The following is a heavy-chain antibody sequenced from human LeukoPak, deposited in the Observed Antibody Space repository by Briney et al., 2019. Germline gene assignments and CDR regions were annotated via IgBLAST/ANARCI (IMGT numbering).Heavy chain of an antibody. V-gene: IGHV4-59*01. CDR1: GGSISSYY. CDR2: IYYSGST. CDR3: ARQAVPAAKKNWFDP. J-gene: IGHJ5*02. Sequence: PSETLSLTCTVSGGSISSYYWSWIWQPPGKGLEWIGYIYYSGSTNYNPSLKSRVTISVDTSKNQFSLKLSSVTAADTAVYYCARQAVPAAKKNWFDPWGQGTLVTVSS. D-gene: IGHD2-2*01.